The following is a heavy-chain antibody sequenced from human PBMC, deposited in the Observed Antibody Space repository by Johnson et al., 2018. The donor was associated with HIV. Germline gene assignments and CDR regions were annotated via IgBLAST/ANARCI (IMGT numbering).Heavy chain of an antibody. Sequence: VQLVESGGGLVQPGGSLRLSCAASGFTFSSYWITWVRQAPGNGLEWVANITQDGSEQYYVDPVKGRFTISRDNAKNSLYLQMNSLRAEDTAVYYCARGRRYSSGWDRGDAFDIWGQGTMVTVSS. CDR3: ARGRRYSSGWDRGDAFDI. D-gene: IGHD6-19*01. CDR2: ITQDGSEQ. J-gene: IGHJ3*02. CDR1: GFTFSSYW. V-gene: IGHV3-7*03.